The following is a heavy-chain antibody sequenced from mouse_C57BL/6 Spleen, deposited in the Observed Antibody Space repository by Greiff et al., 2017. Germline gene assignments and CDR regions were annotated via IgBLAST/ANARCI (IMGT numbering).Heavy chain of an antibody. CDR2: IWSGGST. V-gene: IGHV2-2*01. CDR1: GFSLTSYG. Sequence: VQLQQSGPGLVQPSQSLSITCTVSGFSLTSYGVHWVRQSPGKGLEWLGVIWSGGSTDYNAAFISRLSISKDNSTSQVFFKMNSLQADDTAIYYCARYYYGSSYSDAMDYWGQGTSVTVSS. J-gene: IGHJ4*01. CDR3: ARYYYGSSYSDAMDY. D-gene: IGHD1-1*01.